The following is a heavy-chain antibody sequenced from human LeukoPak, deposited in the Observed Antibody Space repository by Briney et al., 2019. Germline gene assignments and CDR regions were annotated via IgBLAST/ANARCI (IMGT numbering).Heavy chain of an antibody. CDR1: GYSFTNYA. J-gene: IGHJ4*02. V-gene: IGHV7-4-1*02. Sequence: ASVKVSCKASGYSFTNYAMNWVRQAPGQGLEWMGWIHPSTGNPTYAQGFTGRFVFSLDTSVSTTYLQISSLEAEDTAVYFCARAFQSLGGSSLPDYWGQGTLLTVSS. D-gene: IGHD3-16*02. CDR3: ARAFQSLGGSSLPDY. CDR2: IHPSTGNP.